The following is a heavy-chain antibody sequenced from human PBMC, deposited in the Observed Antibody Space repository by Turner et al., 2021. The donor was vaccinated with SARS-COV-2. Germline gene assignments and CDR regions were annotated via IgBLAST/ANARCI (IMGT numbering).Heavy chain of an antibody. Sequence: QVQLVESGGGVVQPGRSLRPSCAASGFTFSSYGMHWVRQAPGKGLEWVAVIWYDGSNKYYADSVKGRFTISRDKSKNTLYLQMNSLRAEDTAVYYCARDHYYDSSGYTLDAFDIWGQGTMVTISS. CDR3: ARDHYYDSSGYTLDAFDI. CDR2: IWYDGSNK. J-gene: IGHJ3*02. D-gene: IGHD3-22*01. CDR1: GFTFSSYG. V-gene: IGHV3-33*01.